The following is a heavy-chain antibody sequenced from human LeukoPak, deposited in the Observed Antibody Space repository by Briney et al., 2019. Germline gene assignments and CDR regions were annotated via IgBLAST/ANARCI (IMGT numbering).Heavy chain of an antibody. J-gene: IGHJ4*02. V-gene: IGHV3-7*05. D-gene: IGHD1-26*01. CDR2: IREDGSEK. Sequence: GGSLRLSCAASGFTFSTYWMSWVRQAPGKGLEWVANIREDGSEKYYVDSVKGRFTISRDNAKNSLCLQMNSLRAEDTAIYYCVRSGGYWGQGTLVTVSS. CDR3: VRSGGY. CDR1: GFTFSTYW.